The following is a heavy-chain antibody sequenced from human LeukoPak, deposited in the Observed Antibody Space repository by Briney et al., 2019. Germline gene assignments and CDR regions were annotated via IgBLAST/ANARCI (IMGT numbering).Heavy chain of an antibody. V-gene: IGHV1-46*03. CDR3: ARGRYCGSGPCYQSRFDR. CDR2: INPSGGST. Sequence: GASVKVSCKASGYTFTSHYMHWVRQAPGEGLEWMGVINPSGGSTMSAQNFQGRVTMTRDTSTSTVYMELSSLRSEDTALYYCARGRYCGSGPCYQSRFDRWGQGPLVTVTS. D-gene: IGHD2-21*01. J-gene: IGHJ5*02. CDR1: GYTFTSHY.